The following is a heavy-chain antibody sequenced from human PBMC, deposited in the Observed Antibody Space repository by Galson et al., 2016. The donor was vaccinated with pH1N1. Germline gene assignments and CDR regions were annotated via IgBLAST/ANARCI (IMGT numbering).Heavy chain of an antibody. CDR2: ISTTSSHI. V-gene: IGHV3-21*01. CDR3: ARERIAARPHYYGTDV. Sequence: SLRLSCAASGFTLSGYSLNWVRQAPGKGLEWVSFISTTSSHIYYADSVRGRFTISRDNAKNSLYLQMNSLRAEDTALYYCARERIAARPHYYGTDVWGQGTTVTVSS. CDR1: GFTLSGYS. J-gene: IGHJ6*02. D-gene: IGHD6-6*01.